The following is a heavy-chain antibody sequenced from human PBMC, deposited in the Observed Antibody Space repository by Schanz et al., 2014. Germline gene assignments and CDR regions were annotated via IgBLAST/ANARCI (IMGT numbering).Heavy chain of an antibody. J-gene: IGHJ4*02. CDR3: ARDASSSDYHLAH. D-gene: IGHD3-22*01. Sequence: EVQLLESGGGLVQPGGSLRLSCAASGFTFSSYWMHWVRQVPGKGLVWVSRIKSDGSSTSYADSVKGRFTISRDNSKSTLYVEMNSLRVEDTAVYYCARDASSSDYHLAHWGQGTLVTVSS. V-gene: IGHV3-74*01. CDR1: GFTFSSYW. CDR2: IKSDGSST.